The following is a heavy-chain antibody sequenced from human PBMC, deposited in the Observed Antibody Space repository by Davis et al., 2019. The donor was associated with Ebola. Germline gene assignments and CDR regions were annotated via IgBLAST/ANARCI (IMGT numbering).Heavy chain of an antibody. J-gene: IGHJ4*02. CDR3: VMDCSDANCGVTYYFDF. Sequence: ASVKVSCKASGYTLPSYGISWVRQAPGQGLEWVGWVSAYNDNTRYARRLQGRVTMTIDTSTSTAYMELRSLTSDDTAMYYCVMDCSDANCGVTYYFDFWGQGTPVTVPS. V-gene: IGHV1-18*01. D-gene: IGHD2-15*01. CDR2: VSAYNDNT. CDR1: GYTLPSYG.